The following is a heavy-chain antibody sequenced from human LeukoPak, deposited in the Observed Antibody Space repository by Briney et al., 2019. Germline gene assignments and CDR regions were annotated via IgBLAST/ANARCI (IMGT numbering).Heavy chain of an antibody. D-gene: IGHD3-22*01. V-gene: IGHV4-39*07. Sequence: TSETLSLTCTVSGGSISSSSYYWGWIRQPPGKGLEWIGSISYSGGTYYNPSLKSRVTISVDTSKIQFSLKLSSVTAADTAVYFCARGPYSYDSSGAFDIWGQGTMVTVSS. J-gene: IGHJ3*02. CDR2: ISYSGGT. CDR1: GGSISSSSYY. CDR3: ARGPYSYDSSGAFDI.